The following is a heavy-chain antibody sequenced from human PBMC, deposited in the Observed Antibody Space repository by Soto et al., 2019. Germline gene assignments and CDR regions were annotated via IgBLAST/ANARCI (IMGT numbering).Heavy chain of an antibody. CDR2: VNPSGGST. Sequence: ASVKVSCKASGYLFTAYSMHWVRLAPGQGLEWMGVVNPSGGSTKYAQNFQGRVTMTRDTSTTTIYMELSSLRSDDTAIYYCAREENCSGGTCYSEYFHRWGQGTLVTVSS. D-gene: IGHD2-15*01. CDR1: GYLFTAYS. CDR3: AREENCSGGTCYSEYFHR. J-gene: IGHJ1*01. V-gene: IGHV1-46*01.